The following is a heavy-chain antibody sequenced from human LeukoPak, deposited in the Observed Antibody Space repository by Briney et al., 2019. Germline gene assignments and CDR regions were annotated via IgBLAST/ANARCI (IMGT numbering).Heavy chain of an antibody. CDR2: IYTSGST. CDR1: GGSISSYY. V-gene: IGHV4-4*07. CDR3: ARSLLDYYDSSPLSWFDP. J-gene: IGHJ5*02. D-gene: IGHD3-22*01. Sequence: SETLSLTCTVSGGSISSYYWSWIRQPAGKGLEWIGRIYTSGSTNYSPSLKSRVTMSVDTSKNQFSLKLSSVTAADTAVYYCARSLLDYYDSSPLSWFDPWGQGTLVTVSS.